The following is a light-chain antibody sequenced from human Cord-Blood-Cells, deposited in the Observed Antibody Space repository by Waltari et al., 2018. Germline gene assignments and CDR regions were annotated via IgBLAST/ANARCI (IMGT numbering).Light chain of an antibody. J-gene: IGKJ2*02. CDR3: QQYYSTPRT. CDR2: CAS. CDR1: QSVLYSSNNKNY. Sequence: DIVMTQSPDSLAVSLGERATINCKSSQSVLYSSNNKNYLDWYQQKPGQPPKLLIYCASTRESGVPDRFSGSGSGTDFTLTISSLQAEDVAVYYCQQYYSTPRTFGQGTKLEIK. V-gene: IGKV4-1*01.